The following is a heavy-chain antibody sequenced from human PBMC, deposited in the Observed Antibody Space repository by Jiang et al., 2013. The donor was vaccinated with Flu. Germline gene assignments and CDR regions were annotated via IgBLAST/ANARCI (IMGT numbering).Heavy chain of an antibody. D-gene: IGHD6-13*01. CDR3: ARDRGKGIAAAAPGNNWFDP. CDR2: INTNTGNP. CDR1: GYTFTSYA. V-gene: IGHV7-4-1*02. J-gene: IGHJ5*02. Sequence: KASGYTFTSYAMNWVRQAPGQGLEWMGWINTNTGNPTYAQGFTGRFVFSLDTSVSTAYLQISSLKAEDTAVYYCARDRGKGIAAAAPGNNWFDPWGQGTLVTVSS.